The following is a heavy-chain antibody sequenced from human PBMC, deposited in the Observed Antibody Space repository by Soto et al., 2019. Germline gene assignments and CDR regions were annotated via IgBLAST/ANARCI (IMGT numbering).Heavy chain of an antibody. CDR3: ARAHYYYGMDV. CDR1: GDSISSSRYY. V-gene: IGHV4-39*07. CDR2: IYHRGST. J-gene: IGHJ6*01. Sequence: SETLSLTCTVSGDSISSSRYYWGWVRQPPGKGLEWIGSIYHRGSTYYSPSLKSRVTISVDTSKNLFSLKLSSVTAADTAMYYCARAHYYYGMDVWGQGTTVTVSS.